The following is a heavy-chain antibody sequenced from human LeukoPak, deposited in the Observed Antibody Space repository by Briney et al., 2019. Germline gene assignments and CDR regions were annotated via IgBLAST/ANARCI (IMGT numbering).Heavy chain of an antibody. J-gene: IGHJ5*02. V-gene: IGHV3-11*04. CDR1: GFTFSDYY. D-gene: IGHD4-11*01. CDR2: ISSSGSTI. CDR3: AKGSKKLQRQWFDP. Sequence: PGGSLRLSCAASGFTFSDYYMSWIRQAPGKGLEWVSYISSSGSTIYYADSVKGRFTISRDNAKNSLYLQMNSLRAEDTAVYYCAKGSKKLQRQWFDPWGQGTLVTVSS.